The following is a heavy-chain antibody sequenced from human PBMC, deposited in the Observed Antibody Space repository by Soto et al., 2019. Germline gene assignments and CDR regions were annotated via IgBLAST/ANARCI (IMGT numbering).Heavy chain of an antibody. CDR2: ISSSSSYI. J-gene: IGHJ6*03. V-gene: IGHV3-21*01. Sequence: GGSLRLSCAVSGFTFSSYSVNWVRQAPRKGQERVSSISSSSSYIYYADSVKGRFTISRDNAKNPLYLQMNSLRAEDSAVYYCARGGKIRPYYYYLDVWGKGTIVTVSS. CDR3: ARGGKIRPYYYYLDV. D-gene: IGHD3-16*01. CDR1: GFTFSSYS.